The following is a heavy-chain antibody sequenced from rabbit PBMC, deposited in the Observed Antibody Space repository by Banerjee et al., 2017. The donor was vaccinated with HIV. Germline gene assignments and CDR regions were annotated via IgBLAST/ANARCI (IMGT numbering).Heavy chain of an antibody. D-gene: IGHD8-1*01. CDR1: GFDFSSSYF. V-gene: IGHV1S40*01. CDR3: VRAGGGGSNYDL. J-gene: IGHJ6*01. Sequence: QSLEESGGGLVKPGASLTLTCTASGFDFSSSYFMCWVRQAPGKGLEWIGCISTGDGSIYYASWVNGRFSISRENTQNTVSLQMNSLTAADTATYFCVRAGGGGSNYDLWGPGTLVTVS. CDR2: ISTGDGSI.